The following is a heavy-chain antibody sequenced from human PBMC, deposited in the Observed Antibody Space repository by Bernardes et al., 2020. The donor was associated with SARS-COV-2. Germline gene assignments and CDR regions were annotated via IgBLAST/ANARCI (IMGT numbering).Heavy chain of an antibody. D-gene: IGHD2-8*01. CDR3: ARDLGYCTNGVCSP. Sequence: GGSLRLSCAASGFTFSSSWMHWVRQIPGKGLVWVSRINTDGSSRSYADSVKGRFTISRDNAKNTLFLQMNSLRAEDTAMYYCARDLGYCTNGVCSPWGQGTLVTVSS. CDR1: GFTFSSSW. J-gene: IGHJ5*02. V-gene: IGHV3-74*01. CDR2: INTDGSSR.